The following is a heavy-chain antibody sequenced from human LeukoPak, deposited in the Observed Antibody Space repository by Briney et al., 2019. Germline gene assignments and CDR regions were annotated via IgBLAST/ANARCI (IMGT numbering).Heavy chain of an antibody. D-gene: IGHD7-27*01. V-gene: IGHV3-23*01. J-gene: IGHJ4*02. CDR1: GFAFRSYG. CDR2: ISGNGVGT. Sequence: GGSLRLSCAASGFAFRSYGMSWVRQAPGEGLEWVSAISGNGVGTYYADSVKGRFTISRDNSKNTLYLQMNNLRAEDTAVYYCAKDLAWGLDYWGQGTPVTVSS. CDR3: AKDLAWGLDY.